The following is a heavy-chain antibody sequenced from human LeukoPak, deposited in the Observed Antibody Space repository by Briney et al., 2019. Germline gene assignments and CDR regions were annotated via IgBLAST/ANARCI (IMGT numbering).Heavy chain of an antibody. V-gene: IGHV3-74*01. CDR1: GFTFSDYW. CDR2: INSDGSST. Sequence: GGSLRLSCAASGFTFSDYWMHWVRQAPGKGPVWVSRINSDGSSTSYADSVKGRFTISRDNAKNTLYLQMNSLRAEDTAVYYCAREEITVTDAFDMWGHGTRVTVSS. CDR3: AREEITVTDAFDM. D-gene: IGHD4-17*01. J-gene: IGHJ3*02.